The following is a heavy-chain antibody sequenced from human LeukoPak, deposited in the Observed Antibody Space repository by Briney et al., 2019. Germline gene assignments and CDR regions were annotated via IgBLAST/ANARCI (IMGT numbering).Heavy chain of an antibody. CDR3: ARDRSLRELWLRNWFDP. CDR1: GGTFSSYA. V-gene: IGHV1-69*13. J-gene: IGHJ5*02. CDR2: IIPIFGTA. Sequence: GASVKVSCKASGGTFSSYAISWVRQAPGQGLEWMGRIIPIFGTANYAQKFQGRVTITADESTSTAYMELSSLRSEDTAVYYCARDRSLRELWLRNWFDPWGQGTLVTVSS. D-gene: IGHD5-18*01.